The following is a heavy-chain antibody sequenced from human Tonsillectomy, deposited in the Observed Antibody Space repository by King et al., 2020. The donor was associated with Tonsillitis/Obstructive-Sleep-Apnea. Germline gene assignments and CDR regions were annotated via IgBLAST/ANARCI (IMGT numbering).Heavy chain of an antibody. Sequence: QLQESGPGLVKPSETLSLTCTVSGGSISSSSFYWGWIRQPPGKGLELIGAIYYSGGTYYNPSLKSRVTISVDTSKNQFSLQLSSVTAADTAVYYCATVPAADNYYYYYMDVWGKGTTVTVSS. J-gene: IGHJ6*03. CDR3: ATVPAADNYYYYYMDV. V-gene: IGHV4-39*01. CDR1: GGSISSSSFY. D-gene: IGHD2-2*01. CDR2: IYYSGGT.